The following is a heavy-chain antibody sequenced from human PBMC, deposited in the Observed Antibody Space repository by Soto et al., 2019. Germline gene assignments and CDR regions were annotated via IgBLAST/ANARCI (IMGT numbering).Heavy chain of an antibody. V-gene: IGHV1-8*01. CDR1: GYTFTSYD. Sequence: QVQLVQSGAEVKKPGASVKVSCKASGYTFTSYDINWVRQATGQGLEWMGWMNPNSGNTGYAQKFQGRVTMTRNTSISTAYMELSSLRSEDTAVYYCARGLHARGWLLGYYYGMDVWGQGTTVTVSS. J-gene: IGHJ6*02. CDR2: MNPNSGNT. D-gene: IGHD2-15*01. CDR3: ARGLHARGWLLGYYYGMDV.